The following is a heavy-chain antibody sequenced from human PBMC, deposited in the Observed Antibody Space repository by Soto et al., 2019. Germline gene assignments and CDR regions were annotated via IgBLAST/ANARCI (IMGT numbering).Heavy chain of an antibody. J-gene: IGHJ6*01. D-gene: IGHD6-19*01. CDR3: ARLPGPLVAVLYICTLDGREAMSDVDV. CDR2: VSFDGSNK. Sequence: QMQLVESGGGVVQPGGSLRLSCAASGFTFNYYPMHWVRQAPGKGLEWVAVVSFDGSNKYYADSVKGRFTIAKDNSKNTLYLQMNSLRREDTAVYYGARLPGPLVAVLYICTLDGREAMSDVDVWGQGTTVTVSS. V-gene: IGHV3-30-3*01. CDR1: GFTFNYYP.